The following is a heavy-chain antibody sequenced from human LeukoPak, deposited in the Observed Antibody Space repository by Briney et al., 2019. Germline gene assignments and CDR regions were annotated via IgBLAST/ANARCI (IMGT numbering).Heavy chain of an antibody. CDR2: ISSSSSTI. D-gene: IGHD3-10*01. CDR1: GFTFSSYG. V-gene: IGHV3-48*01. CDR3: ARKYYGSGSYQDAFVI. Sequence: GGSLRLSCAASGFTFSSYGLNWVRQAPGKGLERVSYISSSSSTIYYADSVKGRFTISRDNAKNSVYLQMNSLRAEDTAVYYCARKYYGSGSYQDAFVIWGQGTMVTVCS. J-gene: IGHJ3*02.